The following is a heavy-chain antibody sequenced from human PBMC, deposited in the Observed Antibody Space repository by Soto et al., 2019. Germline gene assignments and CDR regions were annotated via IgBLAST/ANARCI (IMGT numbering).Heavy chain of an antibody. J-gene: IGHJ4*02. D-gene: IGHD3-16*01. CDR2: LYTRGTT. CDR3: AKGGTYYFDS. V-gene: IGHV4-4*07. CDR1: GSSISNFH. Sequence: SETLSLTCSVSGSSISNFHWSWIRQSAGKGLEWIGRLYTRGTTDYNPSLKSRVTMSIDTSKNRVSLSLTSVTAADTAVYYCAKGGTYYFDSWGQGIVVTVSS.